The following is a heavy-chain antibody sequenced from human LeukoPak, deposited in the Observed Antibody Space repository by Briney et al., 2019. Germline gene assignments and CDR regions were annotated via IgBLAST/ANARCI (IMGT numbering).Heavy chain of an antibody. CDR1: GGSISSGGYY. D-gene: IGHD5-18*01. CDR2: IYYSGST. V-gene: IGHV4-61*08. J-gene: IGHJ4*02. CDR3: AGSHRDTAMEQGYDY. Sequence: SETLSLTCTVSGGSISSGGYYWSWIRQHPGKGLEWIGYIYYSGSTNYNPSLKSRVTISVDTSKNQFSLKLSSVTAADTAVYYCAGSHRDTAMEQGYDYWGQGTLVTVSS.